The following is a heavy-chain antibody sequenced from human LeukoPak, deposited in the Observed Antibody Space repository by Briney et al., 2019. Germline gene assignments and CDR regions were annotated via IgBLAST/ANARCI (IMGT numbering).Heavy chain of an antibody. Sequence: GRSLRLSCAASGFTFSSYAMHWVRQAPGKGLEWVAVISYDGSNKYYADSVKGRFTISRDSSKNTLYLQMNTLRPEDTAVYYCANHAEGPDYWGQGTLVTVSS. CDR3: ANHAEGPDY. D-gene: IGHD1-14*01. J-gene: IGHJ4*02. CDR1: GFTFSSYA. V-gene: IGHV3-30-3*01. CDR2: ISYDGSNK.